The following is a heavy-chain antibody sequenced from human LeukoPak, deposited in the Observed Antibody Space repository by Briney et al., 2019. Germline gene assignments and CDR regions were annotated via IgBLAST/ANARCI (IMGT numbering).Heavy chain of an antibody. D-gene: IGHD6-13*01. CDR3: ARDRIAAAERGLDEFDP. J-gene: IGHJ5*02. V-gene: IGHV1-18*01. CDR2: ISAYNGNT. CDR1: GYTFTSYG. Sequence: ASVKVSCKASGYTFTSYGISWVRQAPGQGLEWMGWISAYNGNTNYAQKLQGRVTMTTDTSTSTAYMELRSLRSDDTAVYYCARDRIAAAERGLDEFDPWGQGTLVTVSS.